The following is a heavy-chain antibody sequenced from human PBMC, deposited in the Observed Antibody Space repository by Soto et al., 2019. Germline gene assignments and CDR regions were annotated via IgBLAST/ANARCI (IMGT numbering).Heavy chain of an antibody. CDR2: INPKSLGT. CDR1: GYTFTDYF. CDR3: ARVTLRAGNWFDP. Sequence: QVQLVQSGAEVKKPGASVKVSCKASGYTFTDYFIHWVRQAPGQWFEWMGWINPKSLGTTYAQKFQGRVTMTRDTSNTTAYMELRGLRSDDTAIYYCARVTLRAGNWFDPWGQGTLVTVSS. V-gene: IGHV1-2*02. J-gene: IGHJ5*02.